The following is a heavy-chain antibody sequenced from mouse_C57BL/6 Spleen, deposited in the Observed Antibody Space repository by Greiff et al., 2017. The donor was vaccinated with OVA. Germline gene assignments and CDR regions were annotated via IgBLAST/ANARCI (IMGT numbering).Heavy chain of an antibody. D-gene: IGHD2-12*01. CDR3: ARDDSAPDY. Sequence: QVQLQQSGAELVRPGASVKLSCKASGYTFTDYYINWVKQRPGQGLEWIARIYPGSGNTYYNEKFKGKATLTAEKSSSTAYMQLSSLTSEDSAVYFCARDDSAPDYWGQGTTLTVSS. J-gene: IGHJ2*01. CDR1: GYTFTDYY. CDR2: IYPGSGNT. V-gene: IGHV1-76*01.